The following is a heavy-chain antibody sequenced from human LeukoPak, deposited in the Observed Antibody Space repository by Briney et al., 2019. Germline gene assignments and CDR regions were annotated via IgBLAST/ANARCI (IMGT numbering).Heavy chain of an antibody. CDR2: ISSSSSYI. CDR1: GFTFSSYS. D-gene: IGHD3-22*01. CDR3: ARLAADYYDSSGYYSY. Sequence: PGGSLRLSCAASGFTFSSYSMNWVRQAPGKGLEWVSSISSSSSYIYYADSVKGRFTISRDNAKNSLYLQMNSLRAEDTAVYYCARLAADYYDSSGYYSYWGQGTLVTVSS. V-gene: IGHV3-21*01. J-gene: IGHJ4*02.